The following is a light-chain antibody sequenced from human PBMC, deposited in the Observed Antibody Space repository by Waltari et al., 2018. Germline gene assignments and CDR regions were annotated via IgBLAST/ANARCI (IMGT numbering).Light chain of an antibody. Sequence: QSALTQPASVSGSPGQSITISCTGTSSDVGSYNYVSWYQQHPGKAPKLMIYEVSNRPAGVSKRCSGSKAGNTAFLTIAGLQAEDEADYYCSSDTSSSSWVFGGGTKLTVL. V-gene: IGLV2-14*01. CDR3: SSDTSSSSWV. CDR1: SSDVGSYNY. CDR2: EVS. J-gene: IGLJ3*02.